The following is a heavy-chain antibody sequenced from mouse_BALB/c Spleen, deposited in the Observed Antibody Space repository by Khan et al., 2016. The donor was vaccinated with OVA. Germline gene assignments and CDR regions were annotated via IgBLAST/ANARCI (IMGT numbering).Heavy chain of an antibody. CDR2: IYPSDSYT. Sequence: QVQLQQSGAELVRPGTSVKLSCKASGYTFTNYWINCVRQRPGQGLEWIGNIYPSDSYTNYNQNFKDKATLTVDKSSSTAYMQLSSPTSEDAAVYYCSREVGTMAYWGHGTLVTVSA. CDR3: SREVGTMAY. V-gene: IGHV1-69*02. D-gene: IGHD1-1*02. J-gene: IGHJ3*01. CDR1: GYTFTNYW.